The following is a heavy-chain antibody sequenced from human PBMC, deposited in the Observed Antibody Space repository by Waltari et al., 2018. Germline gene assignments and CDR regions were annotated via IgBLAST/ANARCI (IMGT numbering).Heavy chain of an antibody. Sequence: QLQLQESGPGLVKPSETLSLTCTVSGDSISSSSYYWGWTHQPPGKGLGWIGSIYYSGSPYNNPSLNSRVTMSVDTSKNQLSLRLSSVTAADTAVYYCARHISFRSYWYFDLWGRGTLVTVSS. CDR2: IYYSGSP. CDR3: ARHISFRSYWYFDL. CDR1: GDSISSSSYY. J-gene: IGHJ2*01. V-gene: IGHV4-39*01.